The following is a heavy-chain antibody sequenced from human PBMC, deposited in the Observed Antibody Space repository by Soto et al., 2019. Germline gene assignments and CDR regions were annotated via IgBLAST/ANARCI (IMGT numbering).Heavy chain of an antibody. CDR2: ISYDGSNK. Sequence: QVQLMESGGGVVQPGRSLRLSCAASGFTFSTYGMHWVRQAPGKGLEWVALISYDGSNKNYADSVKGRFTISRDNSKNTLYLQMNSLRVEDTAVYYCAKDAVRTPSLYAMDVWGQGTTVTVSS. CDR1: GFTFSTYG. V-gene: IGHV3-30*18. CDR3: AKDAVRTPSLYAMDV. J-gene: IGHJ6*01. D-gene: IGHD3-10*01.